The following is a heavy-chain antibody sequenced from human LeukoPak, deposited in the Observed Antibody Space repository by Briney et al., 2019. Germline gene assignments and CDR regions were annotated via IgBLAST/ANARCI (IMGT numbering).Heavy chain of an antibody. Sequence: SETLSLTCTVSGGSISSYYWSWIRQPPGKGLEWIGYIYYSGSTNYNPSLKSRVTISVDTSKDQFSLKLSSVTAADTAVYYCARHSGSWWWQDQDYYGMEVWGQGTTVTVSS. D-gene: IGHD2-21*01. CDR3: ARHSGSWWWQDQDYYGMEV. CDR1: GGSISSYY. V-gene: IGHV4-59*08. J-gene: IGHJ6*02. CDR2: IYYSGST.